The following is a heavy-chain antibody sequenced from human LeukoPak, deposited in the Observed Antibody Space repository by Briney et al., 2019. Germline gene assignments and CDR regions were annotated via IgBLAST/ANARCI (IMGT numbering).Heavy chain of an antibody. CDR1: GYTFTSYG. V-gene: IGHV1-18*01. CDR3: ARDRISDYVWGSYRHDY. CDR2: ISAYNGNT. Sequence: ASVKVSCEASGYTFTSYGISWVRQAPGQGLEWMGWISAYNGNTNYAQKLQGRVTMTTDTSTSTAYMELRSLRSDDTAVYYCARDRISDYVWGSYRHDYWGQGTLVTVSS. D-gene: IGHD3-16*02. J-gene: IGHJ4*02.